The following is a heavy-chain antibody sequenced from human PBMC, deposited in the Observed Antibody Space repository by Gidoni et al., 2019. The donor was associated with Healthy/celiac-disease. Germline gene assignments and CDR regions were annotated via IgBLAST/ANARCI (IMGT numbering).Heavy chain of an antibody. CDR1: GFTFSSHA. V-gene: IGHV3-23*05. CDR3: ARDSETLYYTKTCDI. D-gene: IGHD3-3*01. J-gene: IGHJ3*02. Sequence: HLLESGCGLVQPGGSLPLSCAASGFTFSSHAMNCPRQAPGKGLEGVAGIHHTGASRYYADSVTGRFTIARDDSKNKVYLQARSLTAGDTATYYCARDSETLYYTKTCDIWGPGTVVTVSS. CDR2: IHHTGASR.